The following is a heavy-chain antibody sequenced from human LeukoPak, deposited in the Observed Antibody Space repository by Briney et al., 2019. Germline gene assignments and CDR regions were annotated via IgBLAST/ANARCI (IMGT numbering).Heavy chain of an antibody. CDR3: AKGFWTDKYSYYYIDV. Sequence: QAGGSLRLSCAASGFTFSSYAMSWVRQAPGKGLEWVSAISGSGGSTYYADSVRGRFTISRDNSKNTLYLQMSSLRAEDTAVYYCAKGFWTDKYSYYYIDVWGRGTTVTVSS. CDR2: ISGSGGST. V-gene: IGHV3-23*01. D-gene: IGHD3/OR15-3a*01. J-gene: IGHJ6*03. CDR1: GFTFSSYA.